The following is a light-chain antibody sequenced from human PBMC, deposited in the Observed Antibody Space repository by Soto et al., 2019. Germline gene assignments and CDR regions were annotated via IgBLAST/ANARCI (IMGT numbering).Light chain of an antibody. V-gene: IGKV3-15*01. Sequence: EIVMTQSPATLSVSPGERATLSCRASQSVSSNLAWYQQKPGQAPSLLIYGASTRATGIPARFSGSGSGTEFTLTISSLQSEDVAVYYCQQYNNWPPITLGQGTRLEIK. CDR1: QSVSSN. CDR3: QQYNNWPPIT. CDR2: GAS. J-gene: IGKJ5*01.